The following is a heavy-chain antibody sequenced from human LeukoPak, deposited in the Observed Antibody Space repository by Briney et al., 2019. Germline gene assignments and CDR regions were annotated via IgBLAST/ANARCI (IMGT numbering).Heavy chain of an antibody. V-gene: IGHV4-34*01. CDR2: INHSGST. Sequence: PSETLSLTCAVYGDSFSGHYWTWIRQPPGRGLEWIGEINHSGSTTSNPSLNNRVTISVDTSKNQFSLKLTSVTAADTAVYYCARPRYGSGSLDSWGQGTLVTVSS. J-gene: IGHJ4*02. CDR1: GDSFSGHY. D-gene: IGHD3-10*01. CDR3: ARPRYGSGSLDS.